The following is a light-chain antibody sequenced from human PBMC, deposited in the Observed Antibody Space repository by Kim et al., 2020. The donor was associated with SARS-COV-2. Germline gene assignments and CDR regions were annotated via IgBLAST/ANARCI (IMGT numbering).Light chain of an antibody. Sequence: LSLSPGERATLSCRASQSVSSSYLAWYQQKPGQAPRLLIYGASSRATGIPDRFSGSGSGTDFTLTISRLEPEDFAVYYCQQKGKTFGQGTKVDIK. J-gene: IGKJ1*01. CDR2: GAS. CDR3: QQKGKT. CDR1: QSVSSSY. V-gene: IGKV3-20*01.